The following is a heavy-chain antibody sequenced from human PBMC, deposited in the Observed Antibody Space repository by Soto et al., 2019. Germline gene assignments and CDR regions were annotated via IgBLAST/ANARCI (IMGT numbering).Heavy chain of an antibody. CDR1: GDSVSTKSAA. D-gene: IGHD6-6*01. CDR2: TYYRSKWYI. CDR3: VRASSGVDYEYLSGMDV. Sequence: SQTLSLTCAISGDSVSTKSAAWNWVRQSPSRGLEWLGRTYYRSKWYIDYAVSVKSRITINPDTSKNHLSLQLNSMTPEDTAVYYRVRASSGVDYEYLSGMDVWGQGTPVTVSS. V-gene: IGHV6-1*01. J-gene: IGHJ6*02.